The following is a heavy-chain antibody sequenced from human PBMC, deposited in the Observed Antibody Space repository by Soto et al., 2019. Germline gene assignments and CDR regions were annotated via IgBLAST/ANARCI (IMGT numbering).Heavy chain of an antibody. CDR3: ATSYGSGSTHFDY. D-gene: IGHD3-10*01. CDR1: GGTFNSYT. V-gene: IGHV1-69*02. CDR2: VNPIVGMS. Sequence: QVQLVQSGAEVKKPGSSVKVSCTASGGTFNSYTINWVRQAPGQGLEWVGRVNPIVGMSNSAQKFQGRVTITEDKSTGKAYMDLCSLKSDDTAVYYCATSYGSGSTHFDYWGQGTLVTVSS. J-gene: IGHJ4*02.